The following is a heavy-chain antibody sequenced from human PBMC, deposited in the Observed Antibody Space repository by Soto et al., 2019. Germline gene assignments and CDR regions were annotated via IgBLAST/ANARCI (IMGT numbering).Heavy chain of an antibody. CDR3: ARALIAATQGYAFDI. J-gene: IGHJ3*02. CDR2: MNPNSGNT. Sequence: ASVKVSCKASGYTFTSYDINWVRQATGQGLEWMGWMNPNSGNTGYAQKFQGRVTMTRDTSISTAYMELSRLRSDDTAVYYCARALIAATQGYAFDIWGQGTMVTVSS. V-gene: IGHV1-8*01. CDR1: GYTFTSYD. D-gene: IGHD6-13*01.